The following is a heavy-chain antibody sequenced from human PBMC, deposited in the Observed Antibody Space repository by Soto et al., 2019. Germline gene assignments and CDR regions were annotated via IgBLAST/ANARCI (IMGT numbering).Heavy chain of an antibody. CDR1: GFTFSSYG. Sequence: QVQLVESGGGVVQPGRSLRLSCAASGFTFSSYGMHWVRQAPGKGLEWVAVISYDGSNKYYADSVKGRFTISRDNSKNTLYLQMNSLRAEDTAVYYCAPAGDYGDYAAYWGQGTLVTVSS. D-gene: IGHD4-17*01. CDR3: APAGDYGDYAAY. J-gene: IGHJ4*02. CDR2: ISYDGSNK. V-gene: IGHV3-30*03.